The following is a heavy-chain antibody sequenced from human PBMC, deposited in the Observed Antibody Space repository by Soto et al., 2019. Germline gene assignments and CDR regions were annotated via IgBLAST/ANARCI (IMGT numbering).Heavy chain of an antibody. Sequence: GGSLRLSCAASGFTFSSYGMHWVRQAPGKGLEWVAVIWYDGSNKYYADSVKGRFTISRDNSKNTLYLQMNSLRAEDTAVYYCARDETGYYDSSGYNYYYAMDVWGQGTTVTVSS. CDR2: IWYDGSNK. J-gene: IGHJ6*02. D-gene: IGHD3-22*01. V-gene: IGHV3-33*01. CDR3: ARDETGYYDSSGYNYYYAMDV. CDR1: GFTFSSYG.